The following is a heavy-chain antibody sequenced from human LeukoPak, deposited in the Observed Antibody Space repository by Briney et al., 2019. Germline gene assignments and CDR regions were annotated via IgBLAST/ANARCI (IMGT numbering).Heavy chain of an antibody. J-gene: IGHJ4*02. Sequence: SVKVSCKASGGTFSSYAISWVRQAPGQGLEWMGGIIPIFGTANYAQKSQGRVTITADESTSTAYMELSSLRSEDTAVYYCARVIVVHGIYYFDYWGQGTLVTVSS. CDR2: IIPIFGTA. CDR1: GGTFSSYA. V-gene: IGHV1-69*01. D-gene: IGHD1-26*01. CDR3: ARVIVVHGIYYFDY.